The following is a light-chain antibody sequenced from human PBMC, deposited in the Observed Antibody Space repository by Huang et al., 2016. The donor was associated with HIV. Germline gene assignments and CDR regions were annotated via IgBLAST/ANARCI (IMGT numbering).Light chain of an antibody. J-gene: IGKJ5*01. CDR1: QGISNY. Sequence: DIQMTQSPSSLSASLGDTVTMTCRASQGISNYVAWFQQKPGKAPKSLIYGASSLQGGVPSRFSGSGSATHYTLTISTLQAEDLATYYCQQYSTYPITFGQGTRLEIK. CDR2: GAS. V-gene: IGKV1-16*01. CDR3: QQYSTYPIT.